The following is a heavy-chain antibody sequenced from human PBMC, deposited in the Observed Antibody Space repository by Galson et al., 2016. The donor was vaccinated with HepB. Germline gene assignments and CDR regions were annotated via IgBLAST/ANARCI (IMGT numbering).Heavy chain of an antibody. CDR1: GFTLRSFA. Sequence: SLSLSCAASGFTLRSFAMNWVRQAPGKGLEWVSSISEYGDTTDYADSVKGRFTISRDNPKNTLYLQMDSLRVEDTAVYYCAKQFVDVWGQGTTVTVSS. CDR2: ISEYGDTT. V-gene: IGHV3-23*01. J-gene: IGHJ6*02. D-gene: IGHD3-16*01. CDR3: AKQFVDV.